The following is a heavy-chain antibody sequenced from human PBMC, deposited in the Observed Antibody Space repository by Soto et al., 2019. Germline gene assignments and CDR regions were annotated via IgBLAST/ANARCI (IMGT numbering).Heavy chain of an antibody. J-gene: IGHJ4*02. CDR2: ISNYNGKT. V-gene: IGHV1-18*01. Sequence: ASVKVSCKASGYTFTNYGITWVRQAPGQGLEWMGWISNYNGKTNYAQILQGRVTMTTDTSTRTAYMELTSLRSEDTAVYYCARLSGYCTNGVCTHFDYWGQGTLVTVSS. D-gene: IGHD2-8*01. CDR1: GYTFTNYG. CDR3: ARLSGYCTNGVCTHFDY.